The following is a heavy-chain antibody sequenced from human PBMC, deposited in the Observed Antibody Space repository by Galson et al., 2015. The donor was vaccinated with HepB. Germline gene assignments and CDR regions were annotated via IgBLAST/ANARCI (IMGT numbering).Heavy chain of an antibody. Sequence: SLRLSCAASGFTFSSYSMNWVRQAPGKGLEWVSSISSSSSYIYYADSVKGRFTISRDNAKNSLYLQMNSLRAEDTAVYYCARVRIAVAGEGPGDYWGQGTLVTVSS. CDR2: ISSSSSYI. J-gene: IGHJ4*02. CDR1: GFTFSSYS. V-gene: IGHV3-21*01. D-gene: IGHD6-19*01. CDR3: ARVRIAVAGEGPGDY.